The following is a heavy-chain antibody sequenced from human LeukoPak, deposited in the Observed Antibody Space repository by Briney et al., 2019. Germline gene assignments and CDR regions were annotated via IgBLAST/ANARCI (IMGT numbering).Heavy chain of an antibody. Sequence: ASVNISCKVSVYTLTELSMHWGRQAPGKGLEWMGGFDPEDGETIYAQKFQGRVTMTEDTSTDTAYMELSSLRSEDTAVYYCATLRGVAFDFWSGYGVYWGQGTLVTVSS. CDR2: FDPEDGET. J-gene: IGHJ4*02. CDR1: VYTLTELS. D-gene: IGHD3-3*01. V-gene: IGHV1-24*01. CDR3: ATLRGVAFDFWSGYGVY.